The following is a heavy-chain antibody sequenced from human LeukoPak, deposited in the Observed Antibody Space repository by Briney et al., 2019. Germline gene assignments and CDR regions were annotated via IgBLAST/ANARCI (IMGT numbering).Heavy chain of an antibody. CDR1: GDSVSSNSAA. Sequence: SQTLSLTCAISGDSVSSNSAAWNWIRQSPSRGLEWLGRTYYRSKWYNDYAVSVKSRITINPDTSKNQFSLKLSSVTAADTAVYYCARGALDYDFWSGYYPDWGQGTLVTVSS. D-gene: IGHD3-3*01. J-gene: IGHJ4*02. V-gene: IGHV6-1*01. CDR2: TYYRSKWYN. CDR3: ARGALDYDFWSGYYPD.